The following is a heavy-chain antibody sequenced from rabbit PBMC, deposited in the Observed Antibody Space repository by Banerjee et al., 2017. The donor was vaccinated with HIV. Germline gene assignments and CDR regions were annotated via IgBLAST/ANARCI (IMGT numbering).Heavy chain of an antibody. D-gene: IGHD7-1*01. CDR1: GFSFSSTYY. CDR3: VRETETYAGYAGYTYYFDL. Sequence: QSLEESGGDLVKPGASLTLTCTASGFSFSSTYYMCWVRQAPGKGLEWIACIYAGSSGATYYASWAKGRFTISKTSSTTMTLQMTSLTAADTATYFCVRETETYAGYAGYTYYFDLWGPGTLVTVS. J-gene: IGHJ4*01. V-gene: IGHV1S40*01. CDR2: IYAGSSGAT.